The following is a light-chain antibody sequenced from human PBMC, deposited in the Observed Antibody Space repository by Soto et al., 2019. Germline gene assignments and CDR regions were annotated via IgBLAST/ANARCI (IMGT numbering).Light chain of an antibody. CDR2: GAS. CDR3: QQYNSFFPLT. CDR1: QSVTTN. V-gene: IGKV3-15*01. J-gene: IGKJ4*01. Sequence: EVVMTQSPATLSVSPGERATLSCRASQSVTTNMAWYQQKPGQAPRLLIYGASTRATGIPARFSGSGSGTDFTLTISSLQPDDFATYYCQQYNSFFPLTFGGGTKVDIK.